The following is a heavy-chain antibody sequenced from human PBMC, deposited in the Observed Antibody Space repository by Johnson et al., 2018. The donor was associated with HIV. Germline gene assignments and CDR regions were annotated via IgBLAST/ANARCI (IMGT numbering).Heavy chain of an antibody. CDR2: ISYDGSNK. J-gene: IGHJ3*02. CDR1: GFTFSSYG. V-gene: IGHV3-30*03. CDR3: ASIDAFDI. Sequence: QMLLVESGGGVVQPGGSLRLSCAASGFTFSSYGMHWVRQAPGKGLEWVAVISYDGSNKYYADSVKGRFTISRDNSKNTLYLQMNSLRAEDTALYYCASIDAFDIWGQGTMVTVSS.